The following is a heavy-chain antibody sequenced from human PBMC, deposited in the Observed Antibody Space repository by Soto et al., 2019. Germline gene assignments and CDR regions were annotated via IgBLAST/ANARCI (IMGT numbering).Heavy chain of an antibody. D-gene: IGHD6-25*01. CDR2: VYYSGST. CDR1: GGSISSSNYY. Sequence: QVQLQESGPGLVKPSQTLSLTCTVSGGSISSSNYYWCWIRQPPGKGLERFRSVYYSGSTYYNPSPKRRVTISVDTSKNQFSLKLNSVTAADTDVYYCASRHSGACFDYWGQGTLVTVSS. CDR3: ASRHSGACFDY. J-gene: IGHJ4*02. V-gene: IGHV4-30-4*01.